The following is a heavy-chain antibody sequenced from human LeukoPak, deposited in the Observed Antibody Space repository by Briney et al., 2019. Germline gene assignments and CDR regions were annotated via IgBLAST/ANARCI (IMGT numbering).Heavy chain of an antibody. J-gene: IGHJ4*02. Sequence: PGGSLRLSCAASGFTFSDSDIHWVRQASGKGLEWVGRITTKRSNYATAYTASVKGRITISRHDSKNTAYLQMNSLRAEDTAVYYCAKEGSVLRIRIHTAFDYWGQGTLVTVSS. D-gene: IGHD5-18*01. CDR1: GFTFSDSD. CDR3: AKEGSVLRIRIHTAFDY. V-gene: IGHV3-73*01. CDR2: ITTKRSNYAT.